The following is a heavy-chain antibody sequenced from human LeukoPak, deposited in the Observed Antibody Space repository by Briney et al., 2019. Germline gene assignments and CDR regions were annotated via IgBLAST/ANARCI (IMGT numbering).Heavy chain of an antibody. J-gene: IGHJ4*02. D-gene: IGHD3-10*01. CDR3: AKDLGTLISGSYYYYFDY. CDR2: ISGSGGST. Sequence: GGSLRLSCAASGFTFSSYAMSWVRQAPGKGLEWVSAISGSGGSTYYADSVKGRFTISRDNSKNTLYLQMNSLRAEDTAVYYCAKDLGTLISGSYYYYFDYWGQGTLVTVSS. CDR1: GFTFSSYA. V-gene: IGHV3-23*01.